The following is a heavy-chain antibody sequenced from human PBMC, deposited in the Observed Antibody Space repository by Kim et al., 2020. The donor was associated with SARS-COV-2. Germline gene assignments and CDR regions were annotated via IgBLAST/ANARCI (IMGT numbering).Heavy chain of an antibody. CDR2: ISYDGNNK. J-gene: IGHJ4*02. V-gene: IGHV3-33*05. Sequence: GGSLRLSCAASGFTFSNYCMHWVCQAPGKGLEWVAVISYDGNNKYYVYSVKGRFTISRDNSKNTLYLQMNSLRAEDTAVYFCARGYYYGSGSYLEYWGQGTLVTVSS. CDR1: GFTFSNYC. CDR3: ARGYYYGSGSYLEY. D-gene: IGHD3-10*01.